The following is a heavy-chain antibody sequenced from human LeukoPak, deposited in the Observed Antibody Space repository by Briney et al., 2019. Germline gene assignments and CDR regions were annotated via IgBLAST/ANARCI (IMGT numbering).Heavy chain of an antibody. J-gene: IGHJ4*02. Sequence: TSETLSLTCTVSGGSISSGGYYWSWIRQPPGRGLEWIGYIYHSGSTYYNPSLKSRVTISVDRSKNQFSLKLSSVTAADTAVYYCAREPRGYCSGGSCYGNYWGQGTLVTVSS. V-gene: IGHV4-30-2*01. D-gene: IGHD2-15*01. CDR3: AREPRGYCSGGSCYGNY. CDR2: IYHSGST. CDR1: GGSISSGGYY.